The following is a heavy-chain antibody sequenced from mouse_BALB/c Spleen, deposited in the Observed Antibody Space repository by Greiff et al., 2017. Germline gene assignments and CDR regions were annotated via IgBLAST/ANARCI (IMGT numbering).Heavy chain of an antibody. CDR2: INPYNGAT. V-gene: IGHV1-31*01. Sequence: EVQLQESGPELVKPGASVKISCKASGYSFTGYYMHWVKQSHVKSLEWIGRINPYNGATSYNQNFKDKASLTVDKSSSTAYMELHSLTSEDSAVYYCARCDGYYGAMDYWGQGTSVTVSS. J-gene: IGHJ4*01. CDR1: GYSFTGYY. CDR3: ARCDGYYGAMDY. D-gene: IGHD2-3*01.